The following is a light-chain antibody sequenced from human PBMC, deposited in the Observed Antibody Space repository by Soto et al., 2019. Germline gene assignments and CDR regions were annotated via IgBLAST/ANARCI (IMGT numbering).Light chain of an antibody. CDR1: QSISSW. V-gene: IGKV1-5*03. J-gene: IGKJ2*01. Sequence: DIQMTQSPSTLSASVGDRVTITCRASQSISSWLAWYQQKPEKAPKLLIYKASSLESGVPSRFSGSGSGTEFVLPISSLQPDDFAAYYCQQYNSYPYTFGQGTKLEIK. CDR2: KAS. CDR3: QQYNSYPYT.